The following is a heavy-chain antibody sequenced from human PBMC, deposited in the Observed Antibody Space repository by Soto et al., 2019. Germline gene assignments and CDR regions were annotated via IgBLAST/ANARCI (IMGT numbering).Heavy chain of an antibody. CDR1: GYIFNKYG. Sequence: AAVKVSCKASGYIFNKYGFNWVRQAPGQGLEWMGRISAFNGYTNFAQKFQGRVTLTADTSTNTAYMELSSLRSDDTAIYYCARGRGVVIPAGTPDAFDVWGQGTMVTVSS. V-gene: IGHV1-18*01. J-gene: IGHJ3*01. D-gene: IGHD2-21*01. CDR3: ARGRGVVIPAGTPDAFDV. CDR2: ISAFNGYT.